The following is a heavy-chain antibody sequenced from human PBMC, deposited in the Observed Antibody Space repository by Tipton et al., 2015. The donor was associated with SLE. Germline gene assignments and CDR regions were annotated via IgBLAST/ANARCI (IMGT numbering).Heavy chain of an antibody. CDR2: INYNGNT. CDR1: GGSISSYY. D-gene: IGHD1-26*01. CDR3: TKHFTGSSSFAEHFQQ. J-gene: IGHJ1*01. V-gene: IGHV4-59*08. Sequence: TLSLTCTVSGGSISSYYWSWIRQPPGKGLEWIGYINYNGNTNYNPSLKSRVTISLDTSKNQISLKLSSVTAVDTAVYYCTKHFTGSSSFAEHFQQWGQGSLVPVSS.